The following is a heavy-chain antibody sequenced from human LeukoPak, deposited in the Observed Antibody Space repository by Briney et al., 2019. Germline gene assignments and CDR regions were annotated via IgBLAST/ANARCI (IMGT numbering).Heavy chain of an antibody. Sequence: GGSLRLSCAASGFTFSSYWMHWVRQAPGKGLVWVSRINSDGSSTSYADSVKGRFTISRDNAKNSLYLQMNSLRAEDTAVYYCARALGHFGPWDPIIAVAGTLQHWGQGTLVTVSS. J-gene: IGHJ1*01. D-gene: IGHD6-19*01. CDR1: GFTFSSYW. CDR3: ARALGHFGPWDPIIAVAGTLQH. V-gene: IGHV3-74*01. CDR2: INSDGSST.